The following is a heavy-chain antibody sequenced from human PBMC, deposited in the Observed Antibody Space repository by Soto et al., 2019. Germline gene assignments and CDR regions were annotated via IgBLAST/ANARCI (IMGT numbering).Heavy chain of an antibody. V-gene: IGHV3-33*01. J-gene: IGHJ6*02. Sequence: QVQLVESGGGVVQPGRSLRLSCAASGFTFSSYGMHWVRQAPGKGLEWVAVIWYDGNNKYYADSVKGRFTISRDNSKNTPYLQMNSLRAEDTAVYYCGRDAPSYGMDFWGQGTTVTVSS. CDR3: GRDAPSYGMDF. CDR2: IWYDGNNK. CDR1: GFTFSSYG.